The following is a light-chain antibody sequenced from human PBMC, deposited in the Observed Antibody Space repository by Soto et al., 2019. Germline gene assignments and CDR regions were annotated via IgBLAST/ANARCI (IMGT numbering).Light chain of an antibody. V-gene: IGLV2-14*03. CDR3: SAYTVSRTYV. CDR2: NVY. CDR1: SSDVGAYNF. Sequence: QSALTQPASVSGSPGQSITISCTGTSSDVGAYNFVSWHQQHPGKAPKLMIYNVYDRPSGISYSFSGSKSGNTASLTIYGLQGEDDADYYCSAYTVSRTYVFGTGTKVTVL. J-gene: IGLJ1*01.